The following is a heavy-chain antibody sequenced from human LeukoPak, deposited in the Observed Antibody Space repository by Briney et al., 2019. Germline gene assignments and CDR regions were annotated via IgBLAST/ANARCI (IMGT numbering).Heavy chain of an antibody. V-gene: IGHV4-4*07. Sequence: SETLSLTCTVSGGSIKSFYWSWIRQPAGKRLEWVGRVFSRGTTNYNPSLKSRVTVSLDTSKNQFSLKLSSVTAADTAVYYCARGRYDNLTGHLARLDVWGQGTTVIVSS. J-gene: IGHJ6*02. CDR3: ARGRYDNLTGHLARLDV. D-gene: IGHD3-9*01. CDR2: VFSRGTT. CDR1: GGSIKSFY.